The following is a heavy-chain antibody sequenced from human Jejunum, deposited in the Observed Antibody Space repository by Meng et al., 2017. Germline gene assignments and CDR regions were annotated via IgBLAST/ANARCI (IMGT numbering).Heavy chain of an antibody. Sequence: QVHLQVPGPGLVKPSRTLSLTCEVSGDSISSTSWWDWLRQPPGKGLEWIGEIYHSGRSNFIPSLKSRVSISLDESKNQFSLTLNSVTAADTAVYYCARGVGDIRFGFDYWGQGILVTVSS. CDR2: IYHSGRS. CDR3: ARGVGDIRFGFDY. D-gene: IGHD3-16*01. J-gene: IGHJ4*02. CDR1: GDSISSTSW. V-gene: IGHV4-4*02.